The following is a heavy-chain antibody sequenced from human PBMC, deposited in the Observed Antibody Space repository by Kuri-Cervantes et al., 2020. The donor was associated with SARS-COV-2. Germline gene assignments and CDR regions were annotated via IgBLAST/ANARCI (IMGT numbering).Heavy chain of an antibody. D-gene: IGHD1-26*01. CDR2: ISAYNGNT. CDR1: GYTFTSYG. V-gene: IGHV1-18*01. J-gene: IGHJ6*03. Sequence: ASVKVSCKASGYTFTSYGISWVRQAPGQGLEWMGWISAYNGNTNYAQKLQGRVTMTTDTSTSTAYMELRSLRSDDTAVYYCARESSDGSYYVSRGLNYYYYYMDVWGKGTTVTSP. CDR3: ARESSDGSYYVSRGLNYYYYYMDV.